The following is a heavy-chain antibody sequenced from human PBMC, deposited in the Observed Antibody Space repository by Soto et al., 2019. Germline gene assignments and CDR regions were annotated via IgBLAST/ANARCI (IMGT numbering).Heavy chain of an antibody. J-gene: IGHJ4*02. CDR3: ARAREGGWLVISQYFDY. CDR1: GFTVSSYA. V-gene: IGHV3-30-3*01. Sequence: QVQLVESGGGVVQPGRSLRLSCAASGFTVSSYAMHWVRQAPGKGLEWVAVISYDGSNKYYADSVKGRFTISRDNSKNTLYLQMNSLRAEDTAVYYCARAREGGWLVISQYFDYWGQGTRVTVSS. CDR2: ISYDGSNK. D-gene: IGHD6-19*01.